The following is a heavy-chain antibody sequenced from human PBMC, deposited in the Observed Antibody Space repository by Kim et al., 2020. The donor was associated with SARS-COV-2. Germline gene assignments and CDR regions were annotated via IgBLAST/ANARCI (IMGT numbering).Heavy chain of an antibody. D-gene: IGHD6-19*01. CDR1: GVSLSSNSNY. J-gene: IGHJ3*01. V-gene: IGHV4-39*01. Sequence: SETLSLTCTGSGVSLSSNSNYWVWIRQPPGMGLEGIVTADDSGNTYYDPSLKSLATISVDTTKNQFFLMIGTVTAADTAYYYWERHQRYSNGWYVAFDV. CDR2: ADDSGNT. CDR3: ERHQRYSNGWYVAFDV.